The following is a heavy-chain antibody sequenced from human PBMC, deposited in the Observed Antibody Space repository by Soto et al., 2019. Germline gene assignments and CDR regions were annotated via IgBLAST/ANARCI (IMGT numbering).Heavy chain of an antibody. J-gene: IGHJ4*02. CDR2: IYWNDDK. Sequence: QITLKESGPPLVKPTQTLTLTCTFSGFSLSTSGVGVGWIRQPPGKALEWLALIYWNDDKRYSPSLKSRLTITKDTSKNQVVLTMTNMDPVDTATYYCAHSLFGVVTTSFDYWGQGTLVTVSS. V-gene: IGHV2-5*01. CDR1: GFSLSTSGVG. D-gene: IGHD3-3*01. CDR3: AHSLFGVVTTSFDY.